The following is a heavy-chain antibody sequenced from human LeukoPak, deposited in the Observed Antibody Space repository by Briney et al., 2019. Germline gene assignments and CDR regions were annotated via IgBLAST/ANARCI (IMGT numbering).Heavy chain of an antibody. CDR3: ARLNYGDYVNWFDP. CDR1: GFTFSDYY. V-gene: IGHV3-11*01. J-gene: IGHJ5*02. Sequence: GGSLRLSCAASGFTFSDYYMSWIRQAPGKGLEWVSYISSSGSTIYYADSVKGRFTISRDNAKNSLYLQMNSLRAEDTAVYYCARLNYGDYVNWFDPWGQGTLVTVSS. D-gene: IGHD4-17*01. CDR2: ISSSGSTI.